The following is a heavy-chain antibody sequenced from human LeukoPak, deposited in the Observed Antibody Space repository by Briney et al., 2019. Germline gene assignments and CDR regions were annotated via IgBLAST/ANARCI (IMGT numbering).Heavy chain of an antibody. CDR1: GFTFSSYW. V-gene: IGHV3-7*01. CDR2: IKQDGSEK. Sequence: GGSLRLSCAASGFTFSSYWMSWVRQAPGKGLEWVANIKQDGSEKYYVDSVKGRFTISRDNAKNSLYLQMNSLRAEDTAVYYCARDLQYYDLWSGCLFDYWGQGTLVTVSS. D-gene: IGHD3-3*01. CDR3: ARDLQYYDLWSGCLFDY. J-gene: IGHJ4*02.